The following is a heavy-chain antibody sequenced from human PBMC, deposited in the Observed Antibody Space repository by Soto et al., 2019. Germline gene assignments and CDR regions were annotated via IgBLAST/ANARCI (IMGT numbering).Heavy chain of an antibody. CDR1: GYSFTSYW. CDR3: ARHGGSTVTTLDYYYYMDV. V-gene: IGHV5-51*01. J-gene: IGHJ6*03. Sequence: GESLKISCKGSGYSFTSYWIGWVRQMPGKGLEWMGIIYPGDSDTRYSPSFQGQVTISADKSISTAYLQWSSLKASDTAMYYCARHGGSTVTTLDYYYYMDVWGKGTTVTVSS. CDR2: IYPGDSDT. D-gene: IGHD4-17*01.